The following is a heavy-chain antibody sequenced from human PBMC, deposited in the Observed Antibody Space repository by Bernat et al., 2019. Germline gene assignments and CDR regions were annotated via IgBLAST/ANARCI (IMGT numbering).Heavy chain of an antibody. CDR1: GGSFSGYY. CDR2: INHSGST. Sequence: QVQLQQWGAGLLKPSETLSLTCAVYGGSFSGYYWSWIRQPPGKGLEWIGEINHSGSTNYNPSLKSRVTISVDTSKNQFSLKLSSVTAADTAVYYCARGSGELWFRPYYYYYMDVWGKGTTVTVSS. J-gene: IGHJ6*03. D-gene: IGHD3-10*01. CDR3: ARGSGELWFRPYYYYYMDV. V-gene: IGHV4-34*01.